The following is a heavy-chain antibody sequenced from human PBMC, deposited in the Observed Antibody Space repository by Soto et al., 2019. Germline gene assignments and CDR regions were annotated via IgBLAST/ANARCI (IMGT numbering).Heavy chain of an antibody. J-gene: IGHJ5*02. CDR3: ARGVPSTPLSGSSWFDP. CDR1: GDSISSGNYY. CDR2: IYRSVST. V-gene: IGHV4-31*03. Sequence: QVQLQESGPGLVKPSQTLSLTCTVSGDSISSGNYYWSWIRQYPGKGLEYIGYIYRSVSTYYNPSLKSRVTISEDTSKNQFSLRLSSLTAADTAVYYCARGVPSTPLSGSSWFDPWGQGSLVTVSS. D-gene: IGHD3-10*01.